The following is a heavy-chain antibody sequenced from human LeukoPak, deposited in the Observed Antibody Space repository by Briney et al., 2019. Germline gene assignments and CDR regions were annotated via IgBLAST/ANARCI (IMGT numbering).Heavy chain of an antibody. CDR1: GFTFSSYA. D-gene: IGHD3-10*01. V-gene: IGHV3-30*04. CDR2: ISYDGSNK. CDR3: AKDMAAYYYASGNIDY. Sequence: GRSLRLSCAASGFTFSSYAMHWVRQAPGKGLEWVALISYDGSNKYHADSVKGRFTISRDNSKNSLYLQMNSLRAEDTALYYCAKDMAAYYYASGNIDYWGQGTLVTVSS. J-gene: IGHJ4*02.